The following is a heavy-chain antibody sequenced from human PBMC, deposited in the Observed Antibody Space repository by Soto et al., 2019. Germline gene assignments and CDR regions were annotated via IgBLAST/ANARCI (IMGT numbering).Heavy chain of an antibody. D-gene: IGHD2-2*01. CDR3: ASHQLSQRFFDY. CDR2: IYYSGST. J-gene: IGHJ4*02. V-gene: IGHV4-39*01. CDR1: GVSISSSSYY. Sequence: SETLSLTCTVSGVSISSSSYYWGWIRQPPGKGLEWIGIIYYSGSTYYNPSLKSRVTISVDTSKNQFSLKLSSVTAADTAVYYCASHQLSQRFFDYWGQGTLVTVS.